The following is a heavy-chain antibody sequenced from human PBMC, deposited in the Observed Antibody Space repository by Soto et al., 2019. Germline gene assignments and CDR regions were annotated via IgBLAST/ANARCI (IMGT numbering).Heavy chain of an antibody. D-gene: IGHD3-3*01. CDR2: ISESGGKT. CDR3: AKDRAPIFGVVWKYGMDV. V-gene: IGHV3-23*01. Sequence: EGQLLESGGGLVQPGGSLRLSCVASGFTFRSYAMAWVRQAPGKGLEWVSGISESGGKTNYAESVRGRFSISRDNSRNTLSLLMNNVTAEDTAIYYCAKDRAPIFGVVWKYGMDVWGQGTTVSVSS. CDR1: GFTFRSYA. J-gene: IGHJ6*02.